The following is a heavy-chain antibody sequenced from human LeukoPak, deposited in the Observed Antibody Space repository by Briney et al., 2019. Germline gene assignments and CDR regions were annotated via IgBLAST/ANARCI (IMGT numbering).Heavy chain of an antibody. V-gene: IGHV1-8*01. J-gene: IGHJ3*02. Sequence: ASVKVSCKASGYTFTSYDINWVRQATGQGLEWMGWMNPNSGNTGYAQKFQGRVTITRDTSTSTVYMELSSLRSEDTAVYYCARGGLELYQDAFDIWGQGTMVTVSS. CDR2: MNPNSGNT. CDR1: GYTFTSYD. CDR3: ARGGLELYQDAFDI. D-gene: IGHD1-7*01.